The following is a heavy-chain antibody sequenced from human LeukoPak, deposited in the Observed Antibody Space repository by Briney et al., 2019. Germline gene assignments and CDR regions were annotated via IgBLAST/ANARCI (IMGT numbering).Heavy chain of an antibody. D-gene: IGHD4-23*01. CDR3: ARGPAVTNWFDP. CDR1: GGTFSSYA. V-gene: IGHV1-69*13. J-gene: IGHJ5*02. Sequence: ASVNVSCKASGGTFSSYAISWVRQAPGQGLEWMGGIIPIFGTANYAQKFQGRVTITADESTGTAYMELSSLRSEDTAVYYCARGPAVTNWFDPWGQGTLVTVSS. CDR2: IIPIFGTA.